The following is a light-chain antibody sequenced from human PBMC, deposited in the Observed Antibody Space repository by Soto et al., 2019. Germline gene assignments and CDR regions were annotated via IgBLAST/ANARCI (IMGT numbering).Light chain of an antibody. CDR1: QSISNY. V-gene: IGKV1-39*01. Sequence: DIQVTQSPSSLSASVGDRVTITCRASQSISNYLDWYQQKPGKAPKLLIYAASSLQSGVPSRFSGSGSGTDFTLTITSLQPEDFATYYCQQTCSTPRMYTFGQGTKLEIK. CDR2: AAS. J-gene: IGKJ2*01. CDR3: QQTCSTPRMYT.